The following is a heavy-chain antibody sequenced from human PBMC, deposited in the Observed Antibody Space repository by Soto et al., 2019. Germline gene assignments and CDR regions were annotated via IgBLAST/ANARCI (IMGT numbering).Heavy chain of an antibody. Sequence: GGSLRLSCAASGFRFSAYAMHWVRQAPGKGLEWVAVISYEGSNRFYADSVKGRFTVSRDNSKNMVYLQMNSLRGEDTAVFYCAKDYGAYNFNYGMDVWGQGTTVTVPS. CDR2: ISYEGSNR. CDR3: AKDYGAYNFNYGMDV. V-gene: IGHV3-30*18. D-gene: IGHD4-17*01. J-gene: IGHJ6*02. CDR1: GFRFSAYA.